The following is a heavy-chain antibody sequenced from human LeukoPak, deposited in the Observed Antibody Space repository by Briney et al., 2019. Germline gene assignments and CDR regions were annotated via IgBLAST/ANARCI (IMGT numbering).Heavy chain of an antibody. CDR1: GGSISSSSYY. CDR3: ARSYGGGRNGYFDL. J-gene: IGHJ2*01. CDR2: IYYSGST. Sequence: SETLSLTCTVSGGSISSSSYYWSWIRQPPGKGLEWIGYIYYSGSTNYNPSLKSRVTISVDTSKNQFSLKLSSVTAADTAVYYCARSYGGGRNGYFDLWGRGTLVTVSS. D-gene: IGHD3-16*01. V-gene: IGHV4-61*01.